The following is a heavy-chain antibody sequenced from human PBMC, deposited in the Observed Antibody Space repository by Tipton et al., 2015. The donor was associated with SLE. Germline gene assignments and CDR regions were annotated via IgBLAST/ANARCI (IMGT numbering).Heavy chain of an antibody. CDR2: IFYSGHTD. D-gene: IGHD5/OR15-5a*01. CDR1: GASISGFY. V-gene: IGHV4-59*08. CDR3: ARLVRHHDVSRRYFPL. Sequence: TLSLTCTVSGASISGFYWSWIRQSPGKGLEWVADIFYSGHTDNYNPSLKSRLSVSVDTSKNQFSLNLTSVTAADTAVYFCARLVRHHDVSRRYFPLRARGPLVSV. J-gene: IGHJ2*01.